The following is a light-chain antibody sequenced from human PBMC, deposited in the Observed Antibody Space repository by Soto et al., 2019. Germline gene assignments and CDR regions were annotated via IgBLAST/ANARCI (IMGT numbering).Light chain of an antibody. CDR2: DAS. J-gene: IGKJ4*01. V-gene: IGKV3-11*01. CDR3: QQRSNWPST. Sequence: TQSPSTLSASVGDRVTLSCRASQSVSGYLAWYQQKPGQAPRLLIYDASNRATGIPARFSGSGSGTDFTLTITSLEPEDFAVYYCQQRSNWPSTFGGGTKVEI. CDR1: QSVSGY.